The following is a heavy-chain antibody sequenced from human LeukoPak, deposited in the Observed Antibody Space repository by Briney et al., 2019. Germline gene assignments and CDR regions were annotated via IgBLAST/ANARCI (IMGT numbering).Heavy chain of an antibody. V-gene: IGHV3-48*03. CDR1: GFTFSSYE. D-gene: IGHD2-21*02. CDR3: ARAGLVVVTQFDY. CDR2: ISSSGSTI. J-gene: IGHJ4*02. Sequence: GGSLRLSCAASGFTFSSYEMNWVRQAPGKGLEWVSYISSSGSTIYYADSVKGRFTISRDNAKNSLYLQMNSLRAEDTAAYYCARAGLVVVTQFDYWGQGTLVTVSS.